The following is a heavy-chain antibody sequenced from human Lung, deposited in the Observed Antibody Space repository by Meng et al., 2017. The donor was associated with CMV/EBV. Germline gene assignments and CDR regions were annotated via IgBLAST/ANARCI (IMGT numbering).Heavy chain of an antibody. D-gene: IGHD3-22*01. V-gene: IGHV1-18*01. CDR1: GYTLTSYG. CDR2: ISAYNGNT. Sequence: ASXXVSXKASGYTLTSYGISWVGQAPGQGLEWMGWISAYNGNTNYAQKLQGRVTMTTDTSTSTAYMELRSLRSDDTAVYYCARNTYYYDSSGYYTDYWGQGTLVTVSS. CDR3: ARNTYYYDSSGYYTDY. J-gene: IGHJ4*02.